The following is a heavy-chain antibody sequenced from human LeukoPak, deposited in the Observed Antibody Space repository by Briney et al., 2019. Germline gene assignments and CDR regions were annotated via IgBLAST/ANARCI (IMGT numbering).Heavy chain of an antibody. D-gene: IGHD3-10*01. V-gene: IGHV1-3*01. J-gene: IGHJ4*02. CDR3: AKVKVGFGEMAYFDY. CDR2: INAGNGNT. CDR1: GYTFTSYA. Sequence: GASVKVSCKASGYTFTSYAMHWVRQAPGQRLEWMGWINAGNGNTKYSQKFQGRVTITRDTSASTAYMELSSLRSEDTAVYYCAKVKVGFGEMAYFDYWAREPWSPSPQ.